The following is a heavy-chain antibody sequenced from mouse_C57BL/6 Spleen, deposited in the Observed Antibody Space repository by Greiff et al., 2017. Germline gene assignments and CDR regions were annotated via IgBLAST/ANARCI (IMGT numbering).Heavy chain of an antibody. Sequence: VQLQQSGAELVKPGASVKISCKASGYAFSSYWMNWVKQRPGMGLEWIGQIYPGDGDTNYNGKFKGKATLTADKSSSTAYMQLSSLTAEDSAVYFCARYGKDWYFDVWGTGTTVTVSS. V-gene: IGHV1-80*01. CDR1: GYAFSSYW. CDR3: ARYGKDWYFDV. D-gene: IGHD2-1*01. J-gene: IGHJ1*03. CDR2: IYPGDGDT.